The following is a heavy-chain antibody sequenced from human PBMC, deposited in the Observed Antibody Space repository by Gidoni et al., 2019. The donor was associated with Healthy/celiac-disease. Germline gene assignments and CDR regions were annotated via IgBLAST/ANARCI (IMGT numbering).Heavy chain of an antibody. Sequence: EVQLVESGGGLVQPGGSLRLSCAASGFTFSSYSLNWFRQAPGKGLEWVSYISSSSSTIYYADSVKGRFTISRDNAKNSLYLQMNSLRAEDTAVYYCARDRGYCSGGSCYSYYYYGMDVWGQGTTVTVSS. D-gene: IGHD2-15*01. V-gene: IGHV3-48*04. J-gene: IGHJ6*02. CDR1: GFTFSSYS. CDR2: ISSSSSTI. CDR3: ARDRGYCSGGSCYSYYYYGMDV.